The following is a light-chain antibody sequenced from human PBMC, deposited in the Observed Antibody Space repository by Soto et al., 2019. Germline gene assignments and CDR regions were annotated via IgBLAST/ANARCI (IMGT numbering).Light chain of an antibody. Sequence: QPVLTQPPSVSGTPGQRVNISCSGSSSDVGNYNVVSWYQHHPGRAPKVLIYEGTKRPSGVSNRFSGSTSGNVASLTISGLQAEDEATYYCCSYAGSDTYVFGTGTKLTVL. CDR2: EGT. V-gene: IGLV2-23*01. CDR1: SSDVGNYNV. CDR3: CSYAGSDTYV. J-gene: IGLJ1*01.